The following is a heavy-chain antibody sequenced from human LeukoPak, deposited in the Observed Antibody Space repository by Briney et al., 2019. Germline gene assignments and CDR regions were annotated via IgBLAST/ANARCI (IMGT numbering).Heavy chain of an antibody. Sequence: ASVKVSCKASGYSFTSYATNWVRQAPGQGLEWVGWISAYNGNTDYAQKVQGRVTMTTDASTSTAHMELVSLTSDDTAVYYCARDPLRSTWSTYNNAMDVWGQGTTVTVS. CDR3: ARDPLRSTWSTYNNAMDV. V-gene: IGHV1-18*04. CDR2: ISAYNGNT. D-gene: IGHD6-13*01. J-gene: IGHJ6*02. CDR1: GYSFTSYA.